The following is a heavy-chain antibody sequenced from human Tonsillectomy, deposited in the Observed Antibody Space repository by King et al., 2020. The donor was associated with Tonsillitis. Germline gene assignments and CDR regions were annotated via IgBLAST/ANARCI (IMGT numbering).Heavy chain of an antibody. CDR2: MYYSGTT. Sequence: QLQESGPGLVKPSETLSLTCTVSCGSVISSSHYWGWICQPPGKGLEWIGNMYYSGTTYSNPSLKSRVTISVDTSKNQFSLKLSSVTAADTAVYYCVRQTGTTGWFDYWGQGTLVTVSS. D-gene: IGHD1-1*01. CDR1: CGSVISSSHY. V-gene: IGHV4-39*01. CDR3: VRQTGTTGWFDY. J-gene: IGHJ4*02.